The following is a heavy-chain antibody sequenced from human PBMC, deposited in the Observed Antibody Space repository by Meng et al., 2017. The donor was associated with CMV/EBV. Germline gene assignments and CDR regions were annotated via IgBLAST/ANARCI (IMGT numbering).Heavy chain of an antibody. CDR3: ARDTSKLWGWGY. Sequence: ASVKVSCKASGYTFTTYDVHWVRQATGQGLEWMGWMNPHSGNTGYAQKFQGRVTMTRDTYINTAYMELSSLKSEDTAVYYCARDTSKLWGWGYWGQGTLVTVSS. D-gene: IGHD2-21*01. CDR1: GYTFTTYD. CDR2: MNPHSGNT. J-gene: IGHJ4*02. V-gene: IGHV1-8*01.